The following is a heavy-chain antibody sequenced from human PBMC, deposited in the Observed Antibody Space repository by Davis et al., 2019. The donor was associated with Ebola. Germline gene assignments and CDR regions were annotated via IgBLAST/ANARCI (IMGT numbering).Heavy chain of an antibody. D-gene: IGHD3-22*01. J-gene: IGHJ2*01. V-gene: IGHV3-72*01. Sequence: GESLKISCAASGFTFSDHYMDWVRQAPGKGLEWVGRTRNKANRYTTLYAASVKGRFTIPRDDTKNSVYLQMSSLKTEDTAVYYCTREPMSGNWYSDLWGRGTLVTVSS. CDR2: TRNKANRYTT. CDR1: GFTFSDHY. CDR3: TREPMSGNWYSDL.